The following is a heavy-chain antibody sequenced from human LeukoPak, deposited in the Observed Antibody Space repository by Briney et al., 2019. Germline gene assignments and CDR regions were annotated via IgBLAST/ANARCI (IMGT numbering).Heavy chain of an antibody. CDR3: AKEGRSLQTY. CDR1: GFMFSSNW. CDR2: IKEDGTET. J-gene: IGHJ4*02. V-gene: IGHV3-7*03. Sequence: GGSLRLSCAASGFMFSSNWMSWVRPAPGKGLEWVANIKEDGTETYYVDSVKGRFTISRDNAKNSLYLQMNSLRVEDTAVYYCAKEGRSLQTYWGQGTLVTVSS. D-gene: IGHD5-24*01.